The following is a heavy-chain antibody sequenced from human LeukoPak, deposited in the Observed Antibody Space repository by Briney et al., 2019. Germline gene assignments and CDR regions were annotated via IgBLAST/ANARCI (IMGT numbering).Heavy chain of an antibody. CDR1: GYTFTGNY. J-gene: IGHJ4*02. V-gene: IGHV1-2*06. D-gene: IGHD3-9*01. CDR3: ARDREYDVLTGDG. Sequence: ASVKVSCRASGYTFTGNYIHWVRQAPGQGLEWMGRINPNSSGTTYAQRFQGRVTMTRDTSISTAFMELTRLRPDDTAMYCCARDREYDVLTGDGWGQGTLVTVSS. CDR2: INPNSSGT.